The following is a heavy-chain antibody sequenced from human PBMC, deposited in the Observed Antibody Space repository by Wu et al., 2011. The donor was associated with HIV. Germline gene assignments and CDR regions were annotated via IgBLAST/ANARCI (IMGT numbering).Heavy chain of an antibody. J-gene: IGHJ4*02. Sequence: QVQLVQSGAEVKKPGSSVKVSCKASGGTFSSFAISWVRQAPGQGLEWVGGFIPLFGTANYAQKFQGRLTITADKSTSTAYMELNSLRSEDTAVYYCARDLGGVDFDSWGQGTLVTVSS. CDR1: GGTFSSFA. D-gene: IGHD3-3*01. V-gene: IGHV1-69*14. CDR2: FIPLFGTA. CDR3: ARDLGGVDFDS.